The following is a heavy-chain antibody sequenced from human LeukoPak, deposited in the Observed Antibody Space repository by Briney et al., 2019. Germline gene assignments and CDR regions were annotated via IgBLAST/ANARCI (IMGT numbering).Heavy chain of an antibody. CDR2: IYPGDSDT. CDR1: GYTFTNYW. D-gene: IGHD1-1*01. J-gene: IGHJ4*02. Sequence: KRGESLKISCKCSGYTFTNYWIAWVRQMSEKLLEWTGTIYPGDSDTRYSSSFQGQVTISADKSISTAYLQWSSLKASDTAMYYCARRFGRTTDYWGQGTLVTVSS. V-gene: IGHV5-51*01. CDR3: ARRFGRTTDY.